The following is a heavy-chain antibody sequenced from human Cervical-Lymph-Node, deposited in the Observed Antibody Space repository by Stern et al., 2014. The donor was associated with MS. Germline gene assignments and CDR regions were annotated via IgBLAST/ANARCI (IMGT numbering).Heavy chain of an antibody. V-gene: IGHV3-48*01. D-gene: IGHD2-8*01. J-gene: IGHJ5*02. CDR3: VRTVGHCTSFSCQPNWFDL. CDR1: EFSFNIYS. Sequence: EVQLVESGGGLVQPGGSLRLSCAASEFSFNIYSMNWVRQAPGKGLEWISYISGSSSTTHYADSVKGRFTTSRDNARNSLYLQMNSLRAEDTAVYYCVRTVGHCTSFSCQPNWFDLWGQGTLVTVSS. CDR2: ISGSSSTT.